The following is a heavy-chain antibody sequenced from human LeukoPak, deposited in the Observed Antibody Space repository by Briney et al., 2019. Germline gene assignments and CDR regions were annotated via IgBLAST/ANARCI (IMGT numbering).Heavy chain of an antibody. CDR3: ARVPYYYDSSGYQGRYYYYGMDV. J-gene: IGHJ6*02. CDR1: GGSISSGDYY. Sequence: PSETLSLTCTVSGGSISSGDYYWSWIRQPPGKGLEWIGYIYYSGSTNYNPSLKSRVTISVDTSKNQFSLKLSSVTAADTAVYYCARVPYYYDSSGYQGRYYYYGMDVWGQGTTVTVSS. CDR2: IYYSGST. D-gene: IGHD3-22*01. V-gene: IGHV4-61*08.